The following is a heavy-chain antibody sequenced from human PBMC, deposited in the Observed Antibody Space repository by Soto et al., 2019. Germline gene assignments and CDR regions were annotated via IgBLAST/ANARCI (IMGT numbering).Heavy chain of an antibody. CDR2: ISYDGSNK. V-gene: IGHV3-30-3*01. D-gene: IGHD6-25*01. CDR1: GFTFSSYA. J-gene: IGHJ3*02. CDR3: AREGLRLTDAFDI. Sequence: PGGSLRLSCAASGFTFSSYAMHWVRQAPGKGLEWVAVISYDGSNKYYADSVKGRFTISRDNSKNTLYLQMNSLRAEDTAVYYCAREGLRLTDAFDIWGQGTMVTVSS.